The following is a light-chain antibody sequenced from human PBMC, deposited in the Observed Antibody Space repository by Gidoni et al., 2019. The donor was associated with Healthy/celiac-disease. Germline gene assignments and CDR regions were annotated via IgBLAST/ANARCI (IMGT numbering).Light chain of an antibody. V-gene: IGLV1-40*01. CDR2: GNS. CDR1: SSNIGAGYD. J-gene: IGLJ1*01. CDR3: QSYDSSRTGV. Sequence: QSVLTQQPSVSGAPGQRVTISCTGSSSNIGAGYDVHWYQQLPGTAPKLLIYGNSNRPSGVPDRFSGSKSGTSASLAITGLQAEDEADYYCQSYDSSRTGVFVTGTKVTVL.